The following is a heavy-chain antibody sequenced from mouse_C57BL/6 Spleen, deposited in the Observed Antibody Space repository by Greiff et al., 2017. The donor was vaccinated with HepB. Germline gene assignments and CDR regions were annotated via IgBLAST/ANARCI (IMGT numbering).Heavy chain of an antibody. CDR3: AREGYHDGYYGY. Sequence: VKQRPGRGLEWIGRIDPNSGGTKYNEKFKSKATLTVDKPSSTAYMQLSSLTSEDSAVYYCAREGYHDGYYGYWGQGTTLTVSS. CDR2: IDPNSGGT. J-gene: IGHJ2*01. V-gene: IGHV1-72*01. D-gene: IGHD2-3*01.